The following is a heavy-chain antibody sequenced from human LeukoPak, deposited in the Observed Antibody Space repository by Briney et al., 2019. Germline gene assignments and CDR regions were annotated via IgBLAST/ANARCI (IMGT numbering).Heavy chain of an antibody. V-gene: IGHV3-48*04. J-gene: IGHJ4*02. CDR1: GFTFSSYS. Sequence: GGSLRLSCAASGFTFSSYSMNWVRQAPGKGLEWVSYISSSSSTIYYADSVKGRFTISRDNAKNSLYLQMNSLRAEDTAVHYCAKIPTRLSIAAAAVLDYWGQGTLVTVSS. D-gene: IGHD6-13*01. CDR3: AKIPTRLSIAAAAVLDY. CDR2: ISSSSSTI.